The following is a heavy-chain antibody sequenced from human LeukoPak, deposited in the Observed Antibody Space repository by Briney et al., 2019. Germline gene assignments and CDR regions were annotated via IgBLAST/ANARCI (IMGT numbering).Heavy chain of an antibody. CDR3: AKDPSDAYSLDY. CDR1: GFSFSSST. D-gene: IGHD2-15*01. CDR2: IWYDGSNK. J-gene: IGHJ4*02. V-gene: IGHV3-33*06. Sequence: GRSLRLSSAPPGFSFSSSTTYWVRQAPGKGLERVAVIWYDGSNKSCADSVKGRFTISRDNSKNTLYLQRNSLRAEDTAVYYCAKDPSDAYSLDYWGQGTRVTVSS.